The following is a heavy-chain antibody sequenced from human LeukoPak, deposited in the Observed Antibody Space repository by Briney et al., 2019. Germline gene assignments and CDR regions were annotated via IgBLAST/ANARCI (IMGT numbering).Heavy chain of an antibody. V-gene: IGHV4-39*07. Sequence: SETLSLTCTVSGDSISSGSYYWSWIRQPPGKGLEWIGSIYYSGSTYYNPSLKSRVTISVDTSKNQFSLKLSSVTAADTAVYYCARDTKIESSSWYLSYYYMDVWGKGTTVTVSS. J-gene: IGHJ6*03. D-gene: IGHD6-13*01. CDR2: IYYSGST. CDR3: ARDTKIESSSWYLSYYYMDV. CDR1: GDSISSGSYY.